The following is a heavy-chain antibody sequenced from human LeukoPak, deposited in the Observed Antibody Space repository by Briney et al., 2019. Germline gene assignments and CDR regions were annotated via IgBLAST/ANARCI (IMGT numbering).Heavy chain of an antibody. J-gene: IGHJ4*02. D-gene: IGHD5-18*01. Sequence: PGGSLRLSCAASGFTFSSYSMNWVRQAPGKGLEWVSSISSSSSYIYYADSVKGRFTISRDNAKNSLYLQMNSLRAEDTAVYYCARDSGYSYGSDYWGQGTLVTVPS. CDR2: ISSSSSYI. CDR3: ARDSGYSYGSDY. CDR1: GFTFSSYS. V-gene: IGHV3-21*01.